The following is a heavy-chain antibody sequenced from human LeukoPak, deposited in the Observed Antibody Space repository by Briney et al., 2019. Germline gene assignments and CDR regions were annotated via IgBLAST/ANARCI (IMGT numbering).Heavy chain of an antibody. CDR3: ARGYGYLPGGYFDY. V-gene: IGHV3-21*04. CDR1: GFTFSDYS. D-gene: IGHD5-12*01. J-gene: IGHJ4*03. Sequence: GGSLRLSCAASGFTFSDYSMNWVRQAPGKGLEWVSFISGTGSYIYYADSVKGRFTISRDNAKNSLYLQMNSLRAEDTALYYCARGYGYLPGGYFDYWGQGTLVTVSS. CDR2: ISGTGSYI.